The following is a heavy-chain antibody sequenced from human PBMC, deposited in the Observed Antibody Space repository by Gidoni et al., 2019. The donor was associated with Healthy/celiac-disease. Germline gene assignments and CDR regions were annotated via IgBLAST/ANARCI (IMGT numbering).Heavy chain of an antibody. D-gene: IGHD2-21*02. CDR1: RRSSSGCY. J-gene: IGHJ6*02. Sequence: HVHLLQRRACLLKPPQPLSLTCAVYRRSSSGCYCIWIRQPPGKGLEWIGEINHSGSTNYNPSLKSRVTISVDTSKNQFSLKLSSVTAADTAVYYCARGGVYCGGDCYAPYYYYGMDVWGQGTTVTVSS. CDR3: ARGGVYCGGDCYAPYYYYGMDV. V-gene: IGHV4-34*01. CDR2: INHSGST.